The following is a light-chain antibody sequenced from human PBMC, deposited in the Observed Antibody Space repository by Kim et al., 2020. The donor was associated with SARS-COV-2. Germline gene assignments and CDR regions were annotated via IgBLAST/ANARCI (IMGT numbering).Light chain of an antibody. Sequence: ATVRGRVAITWRANQNVDDWVAWYQQRQGKVPKLLIYRASTLETGVPSRFSASGSGTEFTLTISNLQPDDYTTYYCQQYNAISQTFGQGTKVDIK. CDR2: RAS. J-gene: IGKJ1*01. CDR1: QNVDDW. V-gene: IGKV1-5*03. CDR3: QQYNAISQT.